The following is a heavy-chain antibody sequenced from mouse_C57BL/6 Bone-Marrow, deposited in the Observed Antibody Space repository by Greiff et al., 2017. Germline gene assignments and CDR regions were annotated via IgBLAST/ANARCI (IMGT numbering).Heavy chain of an antibody. CDR2: LSSGGDYI. CDR3: TREGGSYAMDY. J-gene: IGHJ4*01. D-gene: IGHD1-1*02. V-gene: IGHV5-9-1*02. CDR1: GFTFSSYA. Sequence: EVKLVESGEGLVKPGGSLKLSCAASGFTFSSYAMSWVRQTPEKRLEWVAYLSSGGDYIYYADTVKGRFTISRDNARNTLYLQMSSLKSEDTAMYYCTREGGSYAMDYWGQGTSVTVSS.